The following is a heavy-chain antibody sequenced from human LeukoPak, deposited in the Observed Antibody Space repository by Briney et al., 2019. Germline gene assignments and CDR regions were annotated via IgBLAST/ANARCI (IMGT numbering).Heavy chain of an antibody. D-gene: IGHD1-26*01. Sequence: PGGSMRLSCAASGFTFSSYGMHWVRQAPDKGLEWVAFIRYDGSNKYYADSVKGRFTITRDNSKNTRYLQMNSLRAEDTAVYYCAKGIVGATYDAFDIWGQGTMVTVSS. CDR1: GFTFSSYG. J-gene: IGHJ3*02. V-gene: IGHV3-30*02. CDR3: AKGIVGATYDAFDI. CDR2: IRYDGSNK.